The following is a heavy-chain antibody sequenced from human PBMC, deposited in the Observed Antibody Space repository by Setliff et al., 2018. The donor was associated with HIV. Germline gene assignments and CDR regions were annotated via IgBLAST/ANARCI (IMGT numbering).Heavy chain of an antibody. Sequence: SGPTLVNPTQTLTLTCTFSGLSLSTSGVGVGWTRQSPGKALEWLAFIYWNNNKHYSTSLKSRLTVTKDTSKNRVVFTMTNMDPVDTATYYCAYSGRQLRGPYFDFWGQGTPVTVS. CDR2: IYWNNNK. CDR1: GLSLSTSGVG. CDR3: AYSGRQLRGPYFDF. V-gene: IGHV2-5*01. J-gene: IGHJ4*02. D-gene: IGHD1-1*01.